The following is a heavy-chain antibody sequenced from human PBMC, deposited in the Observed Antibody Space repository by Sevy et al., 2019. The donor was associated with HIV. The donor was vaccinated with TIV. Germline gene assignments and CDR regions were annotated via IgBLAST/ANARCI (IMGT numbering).Heavy chain of an antibody. J-gene: IGHJ4*02. V-gene: IGHV3-7*01. CDR3: ARRYFDL. Sequence: GGSLRLSCKASGFSFTDFWMQWVRQVPGKGPEWVANINQDGSEMYYVDSVKGRFTISRDNAESALYRQMHGLRAEDAATYFCARRYFDLWGQRTVVTVSS. CDR2: INQDGSEM. CDR1: GFSFTDFW.